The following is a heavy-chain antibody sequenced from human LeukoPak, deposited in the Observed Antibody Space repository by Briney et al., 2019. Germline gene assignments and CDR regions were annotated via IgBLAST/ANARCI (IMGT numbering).Heavy chain of an antibody. V-gene: IGHV3-30-3*01. CDR3: AREGYSSGHSPAFDI. D-gene: IGHD2-15*01. CDR1: GFSLNSRV. Sequence: GKSLRLSCAASGFSLNSRVMHWLRQAPGKGLEWVSGISLITDFQHYAASVKGRFTISADNSKNILYLEVNSLMIEDTAVYYCAREGYSSGHSPAFDIWSQGTMVTVSA. J-gene: IGHJ3*02. CDR2: ISLITDFQ.